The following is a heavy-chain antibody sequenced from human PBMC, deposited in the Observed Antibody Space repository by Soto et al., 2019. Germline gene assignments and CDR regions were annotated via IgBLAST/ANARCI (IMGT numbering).Heavy chain of an antibody. CDR2: IYHTGST. Sequence: PSETLSLTCTFSGSSISSGDHYWSWIRQPPGKGLEWIGYIYHTGSTYFNPSLKSRISMSVDTSKNQIYLNVTSVTAADAAVYFCARAVIPAAPYAYWGQGTLVTVSS. J-gene: IGHJ4*02. D-gene: IGHD2-2*01. CDR1: GSSISSGDHY. CDR3: ARAVIPAAPYAY. V-gene: IGHV4-30-4*01.